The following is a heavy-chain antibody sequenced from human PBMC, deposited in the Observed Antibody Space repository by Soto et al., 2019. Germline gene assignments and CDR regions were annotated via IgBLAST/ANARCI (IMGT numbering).Heavy chain of an antibody. D-gene: IGHD6-6*01. CDR2: IYSGGST. V-gene: IGHV3-53*01. CDR3: AREGYPDSSSSYFDY. Sequence: PGWSLRLSCAASGFTVSSNYMSWVRQAPGKGLEWVSVIYSGGSTYYADSVKGRFTISRDNSKNTLYLQMNSLRAEDTAVYYCAREGYPDSSSSYFDYWGQGTLVTVSS. J-gene: IGHJ4*02. CDR1: GFTVSSNY.